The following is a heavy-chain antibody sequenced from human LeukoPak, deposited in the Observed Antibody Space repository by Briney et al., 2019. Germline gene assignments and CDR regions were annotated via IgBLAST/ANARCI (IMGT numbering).Heavy chain of an antibody. V-gene: IGHV3-15*01. CDR2: IKSKTDGGTT. CDR3: TTSVVVAATGGDY. Sequence: GGSLRLSCAASGFTFSNAWMSWVRQAPGKGLEWVGRIKSKTDGGTTDYAAPVKGRFTISRDDSKNTLYLQMNSLKTEDTAVYYCTTSVVVAATGGDYWGQGTLVTVSS. J-gene: IGHJ4*02. CDR1: GFTFSNAW. D-gene: IGHD2-15*01.